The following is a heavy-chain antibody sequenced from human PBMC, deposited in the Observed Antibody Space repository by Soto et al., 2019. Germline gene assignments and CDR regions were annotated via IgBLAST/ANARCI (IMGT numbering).Heavy chain of an antibody. V-gene: IGHV3-30*18. CDR2: ISYDGSNE. Sequence: QVQLVESGGGVVQPGRSLRLSCAASGFNFSSYGMHWVRQTPGKGLEWLAVISYDGSNEWYADSVKGRFTISRDNSKNILYLQMNSLRPEDTAVYHCAKDPRTTHTDGTFDFWGQGTLVTVSS. D-gene: IGHD3-10*01. CDR1: GFNFSSYG. CDR3: AKDPRTTHTDGTFDF. J-gene: IGHJ4*02.